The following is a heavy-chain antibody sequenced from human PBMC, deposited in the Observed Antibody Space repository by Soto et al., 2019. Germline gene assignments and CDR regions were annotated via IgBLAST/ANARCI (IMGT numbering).Heavy chain of an antibody. CDR2: INHSGST. V-gene: IGHV4-34*01. D-gene: IGHD6-19*01. CDR1: GGSFSGYY. Sequence: SETLSLTCAVYGGSFSGYYWSWIRQPPGKGLEWIGEINHSGSTNYNPSLKSRVTIPVDTSKNQFSLKLSSVTAADTAVYYCARGIRAVANFDYWGQGTLVTVSS. J-gene: IGHJ4*02. CDR3: ARGIRAVANFDY.